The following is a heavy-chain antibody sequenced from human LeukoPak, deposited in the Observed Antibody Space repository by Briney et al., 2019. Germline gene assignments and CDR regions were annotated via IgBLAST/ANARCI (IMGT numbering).Heavy chain of an antibody. CDR3: ARGINDEYFQS. D-gene: IGHD2/OR15-2a*01. CDR1: PYYFINFW. CDR2: INPADSDT. J-gene: IGHJ1*01. Sequence: GESLKISCKDSPYYFINFWIGWVRQMPGKGLEWMGIINPADSDTRYNPSFQGHVTISADRSASTAYLQWHSLKASDTAIYYCARGINDEYFQSWGQGTLVTVSS. V-gene: IGHV5-51*01.